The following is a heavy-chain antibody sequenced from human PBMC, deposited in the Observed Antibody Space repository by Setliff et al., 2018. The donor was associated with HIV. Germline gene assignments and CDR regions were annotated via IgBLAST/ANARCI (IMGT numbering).Heavy chain of an antibody. D-gene: IGHD3-9*01. CDR2: IYYSGRT. J-gene: IGHJ3*02. CDR1: GGSISSSSYY. Sequence: SETLSLTCTVSGGSISSSSYYWGWIRQPPGKGMEWIGSIYYSGRTYYNPSLKSRVTISVDTSKIQFSLKLSSVTAADTAVYYCARVATGPESFDIWGQGTMVTVSS. V-gene: IGHV4-39*07. CDR3: ARVATGPESFDI.